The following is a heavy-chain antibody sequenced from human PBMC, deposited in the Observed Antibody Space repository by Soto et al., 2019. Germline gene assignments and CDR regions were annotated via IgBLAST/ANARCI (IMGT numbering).Heavy chain of an antibody. CDR3: ARDSTMVRGSHDY. D-gene: IGHD3-10*01. CDR1: GLTFSSYE. Sequence: GGSLRLSCAASGLTFSSYEMNWVRQAPGKGLEWVSYISSSGSTIYYADSVKGRFTISRDNAKNSLYLQMNSLRAEDTAVYYCARDSTMVRGSHDYWGQGTLVTVSS. V-gene: IGHV3-48*03. J-gene: IGHJ4*02. CDR2: ISSSGSTI.